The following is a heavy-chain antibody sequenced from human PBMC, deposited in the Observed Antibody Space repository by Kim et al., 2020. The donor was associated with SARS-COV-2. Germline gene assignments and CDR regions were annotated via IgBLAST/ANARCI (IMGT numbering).Heavy chain of an antibody. D-gene: IGHD3-3*01. CDR2: ISSSGSTI. V-gene: IGHV3-48*03. Sequence: GGSLRLSCAASGFTFSSYEMNWVRQAPGKGLEWVSYISSSGSTIYYADSVKGRFTISRDNAKNSLYLQMNSLRAEDTAVYYCARDRPGITIFGVVIRDPLMDVSGQGTTVTVSS. CDR1: GFTFSSYE. CDR3: ARDRPGITIFGVVIRDPLMDV. J-gene: IGHJ6*02.